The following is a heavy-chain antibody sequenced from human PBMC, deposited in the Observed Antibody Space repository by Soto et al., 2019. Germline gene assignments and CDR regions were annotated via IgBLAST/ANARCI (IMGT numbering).Heavy chain of an antibody. CDR3: ARDLDTAMATDY. Sequence: QVQLVESGGGVVQPGRSLRLSCAASGFTFSSYAMHWVRQAPGKGLEWVAVISYDGSNKYYADSVKGRFTISRDNPKNTLYLQMNSLRAEDTAVYYCARDLDTAMATDYWGQGTLVTVSS. J-gene: IGHJ4*02. CDR1: GFTFSSYA. CDR2: ISYDGSNK. D-gene: IGHD5-18*01. V-gene: IGHV3-30-3*01.